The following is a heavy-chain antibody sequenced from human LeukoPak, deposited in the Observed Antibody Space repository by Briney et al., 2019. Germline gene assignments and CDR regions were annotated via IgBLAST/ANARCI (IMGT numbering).Heavy chain of an antibody. Sequence: GKSLRLSCAASGFTFSSYGMPWVRQAPGKGLEWVAVISYDGSNKYYADSVKGRFTISRDNSKNTLYLQMNSLRAEDTAVYYCAKDRVGASPLDYWGQGTLVTVSS. CDR2: ISYDGSNK. D-gene: IGHD1-26*01. J-gene: IGHJ4*02. CDR1: GFTFSSYG. V-gene: IGHV3-30*18. CDR3: AKDRVGASPLDY.